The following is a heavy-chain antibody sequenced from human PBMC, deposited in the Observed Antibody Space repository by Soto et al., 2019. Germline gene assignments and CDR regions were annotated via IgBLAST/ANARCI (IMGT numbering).Heavy chain of an antibody. CDR3: ARDQRFGELLSNYYYYYGMDV. V-gene: IGHV1-69*13. CDR1: GGTFSSYA. J-gene: IGHJ6*02. Sequence: SVKVSCKASGGTFSSYAISWVRQAPGQGLEWMGGIIPIFGTANYAQKFQGRVTITADESTSTAYMELSSLRSEDTAVYYCARDQRFGELLSNYYYYYGMDVWRQGTTVTVSS. CDR2: IIPIFGTA. D-gene: IGHD3-10*01.